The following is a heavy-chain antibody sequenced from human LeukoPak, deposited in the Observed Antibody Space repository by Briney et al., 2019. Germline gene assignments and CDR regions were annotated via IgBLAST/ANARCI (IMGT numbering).Heavy chain of an antibody. CDR2: INPNSGGT. V-gene: IGHV1-2*02. CDR3: ARDRPYCSSTSCPLYYYYMDV. CDR1: GYTSTGYY. D-gene: IGHD2-2*01. J-gene: IGHJ6*03. Sequence: GASVKVSCKASGYTSTGYYMHWVRQAPGQGLEWMGWINPNSGGTNYAQKFQGRVTMTRDTSISTAYMELSRLRSDDTAVYYCARDRPYCSSTSCPLYYYYMDVWGKGTTVTVSS.